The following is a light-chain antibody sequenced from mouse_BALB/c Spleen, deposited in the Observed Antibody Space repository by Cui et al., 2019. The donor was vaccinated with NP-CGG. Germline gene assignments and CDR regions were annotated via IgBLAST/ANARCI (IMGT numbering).Light chain of an antibody. Sequence: QALLTHESVLTTSPGETVTLTCRSSTGTVTTSNYANWVQEKPDHLFTGLIGGTNNRSPGVPARFSGSLIGDKAALTITGAQTEDEAIYFCALWYSNHWVFGGGTKLTVL. J-gene: IGLJ1*01. CDR1: TGTVTTSNY. V-gene: IGLV1*01. CDR3: ALWYSNHWV. CDR2: GTN.